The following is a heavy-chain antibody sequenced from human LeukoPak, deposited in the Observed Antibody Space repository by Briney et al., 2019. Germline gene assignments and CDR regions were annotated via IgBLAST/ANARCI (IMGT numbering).Heavy chain of an antibody. CDR3: ARDPKPQYCSSTSRLPRRLNYYYYYGMDV. CDR2: INHSGST. Sequence: SETLSLTCAVYGGSFSGYYWSWIRQPPGKGLEWIGEINHSGSTNYNPSLKSRVTISVDTSKNQFSLKLSSVTAADTAVYYCARDPKPQYCSSTSRLPRRLNYYYYYGMDVWGQGTTVTVSS. CDR1: GGSFSGYY. D-gene: IGHD2-2*01. V-gene: IGHV4-34*01. J-gene: IGHJ6*02.